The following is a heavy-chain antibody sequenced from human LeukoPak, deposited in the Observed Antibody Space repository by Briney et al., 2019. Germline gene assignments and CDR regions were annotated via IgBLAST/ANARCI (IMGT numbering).Heavy chain of an antibody. CDR2: ISHDGINT. V-gene: IGHV3-30*18. J-gene: IGHJ4*02. Sequence: GGSLRLSCAASGFTLSSYGMNWVRQAPGKGLEWVAIISHDGINTYYANSVKGRFTISRDSSKNTLYLQMNSRRAEDTAMYYCAKVFSSSAWYGSDFMSFDYWGQGILVTVSS. CDR1: GFTLSSYG. CDR3: AKVFSSSAWYGSDFMSFDY. D-gene: IGHD6-19*01.